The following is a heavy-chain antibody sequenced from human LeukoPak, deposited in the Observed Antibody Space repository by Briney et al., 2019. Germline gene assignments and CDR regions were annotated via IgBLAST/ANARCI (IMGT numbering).Heavy chain of an antibody. J-gene: IGHJ6*02. CDR3: ARVGGTNYYYYGMDV. D-gene: IGHD1-26*01. CDR1: GGSMSNYY. V-gene: IGHV4-59*01. Sequence: PSETLSLTCTVSGGSMSNYYWSWIRQPPGKGLEWIGYIYYSGSTNYNPSLKSRVTISVDTSKNQFSLKLSSVTAADTAVYYCARVGGTNYYYYGMDVWGQGTTVTVSS. CDR2: IYYSGST.